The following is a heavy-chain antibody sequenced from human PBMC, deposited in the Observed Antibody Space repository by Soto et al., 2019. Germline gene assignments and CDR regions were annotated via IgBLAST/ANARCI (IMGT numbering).Heavy chain of an antibody. CDR3: ARDRGSIVVVPAATDV. CDR1: GGSVSSGSYY. J-gene: IGHJ6*02. Sequence: SETLSLTCTVSGGSVSSGSYYWSWIRLPPGKGLEWVGYIYNSGSTKYNPSLKSRVTISLDTSKNQFSLKLSSVTAADTAVYYCARDRGSIVVVPAATDVWGQGTTVTVSS. D-gene: IGHD2-2*01. V-gene: IGHV4-61*01. CDR2: IYNSGST.